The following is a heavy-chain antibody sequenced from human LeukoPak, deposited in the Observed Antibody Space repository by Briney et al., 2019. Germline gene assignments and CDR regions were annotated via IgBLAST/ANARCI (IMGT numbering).Heavy chain of an antibody. D-gene: IGHD2-2*02. CDR1: GFTFSSFW. Sequence: GGSLRLSCAASGFTFSSFWMSWVRQAPGKGLEWVANIKRDGGDKYYVDSVKGRFSISRDNAKNSLYLHMNSLRAEDTAVYYCARGDEYTTSPWGQGTLVTVSS. J-gene: IGHJ4*02. CDR3: ARGDEYTTSP. V-gene: IGHV3-7*05. CDR2: IKRDGGDK.